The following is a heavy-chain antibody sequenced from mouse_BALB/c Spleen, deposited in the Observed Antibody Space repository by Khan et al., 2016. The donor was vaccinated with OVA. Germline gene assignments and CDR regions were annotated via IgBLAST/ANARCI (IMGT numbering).Heavy chain of an antibody. J-gene: IGHJ4*01. CDR2: ISNLAYSI. CDR3: ARGVIYYAMDY. D-gene: IGHD2-13*01. CDR1: GFTFSDYG. Sequence: EVQLVESGGGLVQPGGSRKLSCAASGFTFSDYGMAWVRQAPGKGPEWVAFISNLAYSIYYADTVTGRFPIPRENTKNTLYLEMSSLRSEVTAMYYCARGVIYYAMDYWGQGTSVTVSS. V-gene: IGHV5-15*02.